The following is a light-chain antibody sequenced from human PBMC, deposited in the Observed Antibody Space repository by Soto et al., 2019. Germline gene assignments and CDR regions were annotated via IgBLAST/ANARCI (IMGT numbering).Light chain of an antibody. V-gene: IGKV3-11*01. CDR3: QQRSNWCT. CDR1: QSVSNI. J-gene: IGKJ1*01. Sequence: EIVVSQSPATPSLSTGERATLSCRGSQSVSNILAWSQEKTGQAPRLLIYDASNRATGIPAWLRGSGSGTDFTLTISSLDPEGFAVYYCQQRSNWCTFAQGTKVDIK. CDR2: DAS.